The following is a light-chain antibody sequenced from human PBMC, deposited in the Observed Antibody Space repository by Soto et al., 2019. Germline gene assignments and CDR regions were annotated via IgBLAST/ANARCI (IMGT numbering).Light chain of an antibody. V-gene: IGLV1-44*01. Sequence: QSVLTQPPSASGTPGQRVTISCSGSSYNIGSNTVNWYQQLPGTAPKLLIYSNNQRPSGVPDRFSGSKSSTSASLAISGLQSEDEADYYCASWDHSLNGVAFGGGTKLTVL. CDR1: SYNIGSNT. J-gene: IGLJ2*01. CDR2: SNN. CDR3: ASWDHSLNGVA.